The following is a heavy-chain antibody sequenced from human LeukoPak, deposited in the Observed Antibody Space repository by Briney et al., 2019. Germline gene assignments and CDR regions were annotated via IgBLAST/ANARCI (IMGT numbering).Heavy chain of an antibody. V-gene: IGHV4-59*08. CDR3: ARFLDYGDPGYYGMDV. CDR1: GGSISSYY. J-gene: IGHJ6*02. D-gene: IGHD4-17*01. CDR2: IYYSGST. Sequence: PSETLSLTCTVSGGSISSYYWSWIRQPPGKGLEWIGYIYYSGSTNYNPSLKSRVTISVDTSKNQFSLKLSSVTAADTAVYYCARFLDYGDPGYYGMDVWGQGTTVTVSS.